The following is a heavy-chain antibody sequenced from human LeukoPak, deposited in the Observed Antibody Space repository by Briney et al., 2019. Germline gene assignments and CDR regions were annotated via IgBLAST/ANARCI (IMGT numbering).Heavy chain of an antibody. V-gene: IGHV3-23*01. CDR3: AKGDIVYYDYYFDY. CDR2: ISGSGGST. D-gene: IGHD2-15*01. Sequence: GGSLRLSCAASAFTFSSYAMSWVRQAPGKGLESVSAISGSGGSTYYADSVKGRFTISRDNSKNTLYLQMNSLRAEDTAVYYCAKGDIVYYDYYFDYWGQGTLVTVSS. J-gene: IGHJ4*02. CDR1: AFTFSSYA.